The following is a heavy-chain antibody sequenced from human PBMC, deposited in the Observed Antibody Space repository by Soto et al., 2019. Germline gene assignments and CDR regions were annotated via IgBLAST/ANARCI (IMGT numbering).Heavy chain of an antibody. V-gene: IGHV3-30*18. CDR1: GFTFSSYG. D-gene: IGHD4-4*01. CDR2: ISYDGSNK. CDR3: AKIRAYSNYVSSLDV. Sequence: GGSLRLSCAASGFTFSSYGMHWVRQAPGKGLEWVAVISYDGSNKYYADSVKGRFTISRDNSKNTLYLQMNSLRAEDTAVYYCAKIRAYSNYVSSLDVWGQGTTVTVSS. J-gene: IGHJ6*02.